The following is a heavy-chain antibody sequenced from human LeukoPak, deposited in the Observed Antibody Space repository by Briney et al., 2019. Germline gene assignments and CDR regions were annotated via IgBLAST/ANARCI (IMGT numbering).Heavy chain of an antibody. Sequence: SETLSLTCTVSGGSISSYYWSWIRQPPGKGLEWIGYIYTSGSTNYNPSLKSRVTISVDMSKNQFSLKLSSVPAADTAVYYCARRQGGGAIWFDPWGQGTLVTVSS. D-gene: IGHD2-21*01. V-gene: IGHV4-4*09. CDR3: ARRQGGGAIWFDP. CDR1: GGSISSYY. J-gene: IGHJ5*02. CDR2: IYTSGST.